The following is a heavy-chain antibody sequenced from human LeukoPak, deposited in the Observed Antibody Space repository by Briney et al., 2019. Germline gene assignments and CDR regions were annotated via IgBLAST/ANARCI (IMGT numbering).Heavy chain of an antibody. CDR3: ASQSRLRYYYDSSGYYYVAHFQH. D-gene: IGHD3-22*01. CDR2: IDYSGST. CDR1: GASTTSSSYY. J-gene: IGHJ1*01. Sequence: SQTLSLTCSVSGASTTSSSYYWGWIRQPPWKGLDWIGRIDYSGSTYYNLSPKRRFPISVDTSKNQFSLKLSTVTDADTAVYYCASQSRLRYYYDSSGYYYVAHFQHWGQGTLVTVSS. V-gene: IGHV4-39*01.